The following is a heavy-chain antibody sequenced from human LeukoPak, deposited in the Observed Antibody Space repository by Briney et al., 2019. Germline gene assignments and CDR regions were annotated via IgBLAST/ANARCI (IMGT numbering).Heavy chain of an antibody. CDR2: INPSGGST. CDR1: GGTFSSYA. J-gene: IGHJ4*02. CDR3: ASPSLTYYYDSSGYSLGY. Sequence: ASVKVSCKASGGTFSSYAISWVRQAPGQGLEWMGIINPSGGSTSYAQKFQGRVTMTRDTSTSTVYMELSSLRSEDTAVYYCASPSLTYYYDSSGYSLGYWGQGTLVTVSS. V-gene: IGHV1-46*01. D-gene: IGHD3-22*01.